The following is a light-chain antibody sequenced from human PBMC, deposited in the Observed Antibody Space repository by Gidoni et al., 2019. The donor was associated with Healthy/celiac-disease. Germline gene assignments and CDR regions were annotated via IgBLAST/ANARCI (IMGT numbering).Light chain of an antibody. CDR1: SSDVGGYNY. Sequence: QSALTQPASGSESPGTSITISCTGTSSDVGGYNYVTWYQQHPGKAPKLMIYDVSNRPSGVSNRFSGSKSGNTASLTISGLQAEDEADYYCSSYTSSSTRVFGGGTKLTVL. CDR2: DVS. CDR3: SSYTSSSTRV. V-gene: IGLV2-14*01. J-gene: IGLJ3*02.